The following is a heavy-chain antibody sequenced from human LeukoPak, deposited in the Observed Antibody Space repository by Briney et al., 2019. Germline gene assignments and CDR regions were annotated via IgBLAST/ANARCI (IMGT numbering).Heavy chain of an antibody. D-gene: IGHD5-18*01. CDR2: ISAYNGNT. CDR1: GYTFTSYG. CDR3: ARDLRGYSYGTPPY. V-gene: IGHV1-18*01. Sequence: ASVKVSCKASGYTFTSYGISWVRQAPGQGLEWMGWISAYNGNTNYAQKLQGRVTMTTDTSTSTAYMELRSLRSDDTAVYYCARDLRGYSYGTPPYWGQGTLVTASS. J-gene: IGHJ4*02.